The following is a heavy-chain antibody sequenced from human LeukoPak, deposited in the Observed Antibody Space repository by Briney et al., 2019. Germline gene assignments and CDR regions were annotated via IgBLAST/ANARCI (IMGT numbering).Heavy chain of an antibody. CDR3: ARVTAVTGEMDV. Sequence: SETLSLTCTVSGGSIRSSYYYWGWIRQPPGKGLEWIGSIYDSGSTYYNPSLKSRVTISVDTSKNQFSLKLSSVTAADTAVYYCARVTAVTGEMDVWGQGTTVTVSS. D-gene: IGHD4-17*01. CDR2: IYDSGST. CDR1: GGSIRSSYYY. V-gene: IGHV4-39*07. J-gene: IGHJ6*02.